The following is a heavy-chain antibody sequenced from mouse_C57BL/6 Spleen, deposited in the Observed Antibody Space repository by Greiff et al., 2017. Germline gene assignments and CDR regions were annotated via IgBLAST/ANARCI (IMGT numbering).Heavy chain of an antibody. J-gene: IGHJ3*01. CDR2: IDPEDGET. Sequence: VQLQQSGAELVKPGASVKLSCTASGFNIKDYYMHWVKQRTEQGLEWIGKIDPEDGETKYAPKFQGKATITADTSSNTAYLKLRIPTSEDTADYYCAAYYTAVWFAYWGQGTLVTVSA. CDR1: GFNIKDYY. V-gene: IGHV14-2*01. CDR3: AAYYTAVWFAY. D-gene: IGHD2-12*01.